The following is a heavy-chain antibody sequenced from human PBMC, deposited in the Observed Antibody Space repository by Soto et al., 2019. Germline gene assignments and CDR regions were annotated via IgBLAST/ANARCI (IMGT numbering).Heavy chain of an antibody. CDR1: GYSFTSYW. J-gene: IGHJ6*02. D-gene: IGHD2-2*01. CDR3: ARGPIECSTSCSHYYYYYYGMDV. CDR2: IDPSDSYT. Sequence: PGESLKISCKGSGYSFTSYWISWVRQMPGKGLEWMGRIDPSDSYTNYSPSFQGHVTISADKSISTAYLQWSSLKASDTAMYYCARGPIECSTSCSHYYYYYYGMDVWGQGTTVTVSS. V-gene: IGHV5-10-1*01.